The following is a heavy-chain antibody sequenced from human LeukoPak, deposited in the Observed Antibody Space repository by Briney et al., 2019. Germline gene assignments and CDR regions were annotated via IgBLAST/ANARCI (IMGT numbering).Heavy chain of an antibody. CDR2: INPGGSAK. J-gene: IGHJ4*02. CDR1: GFTFSTYW. V-gene: IGHV3-7*01. Sequence: GGSLRLSCAASGFTFSTYWMAWLRQAPGKGLEWVANINPGGSAKYYVDSVKGRFTISRDDAKTSLYLQMDSLRAEDTAVYSCARWRLAYTIDYWGQGTLVTVSS. D-gene: IGHD2-21*01. CDR3: ARWRLAYTIDY.